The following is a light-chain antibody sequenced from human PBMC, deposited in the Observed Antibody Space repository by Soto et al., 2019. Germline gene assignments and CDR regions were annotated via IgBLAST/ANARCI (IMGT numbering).Light chain of an antibody. CDR3: MQGTHWPIT. CDR1: QSLLHSNGYNF. J-gene: IGKJ5*01. CDR2: LGS. V-gene: IGKV2-28*01. Sequence: DIVITQSPLSLPVTPGEPASISCSSSQSLLHSNGYNFLDWYLQKPGQSPQLLIYLGSNRASGAPDRFSGSGSGTYFTLNITRVEAEDVGVYYCMQGTHWPITFGQGTRLEIK.